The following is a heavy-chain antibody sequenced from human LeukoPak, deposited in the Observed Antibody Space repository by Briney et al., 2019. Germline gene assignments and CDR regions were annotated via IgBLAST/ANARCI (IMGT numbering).Heavy chain of an antibody. CDR1: GFTFDDYA. D-gene: IGHD3-16*01. CDR2: ISWDGGST. Sequence: GGSLRLSCAASGFTFDDYAMHWVRQAPGKGLEWVSLISWDGGSTYYADSVKGRFTISRDNSKNSLYLQMNSLRAEDTALYYCAKDPGAEGYGAFDIWGQGTMVTVSS. J-gene: IGHJ3*02. V-gene: IGHV3-43D*04. CDR3: AKDPGAEGYGAFDI.